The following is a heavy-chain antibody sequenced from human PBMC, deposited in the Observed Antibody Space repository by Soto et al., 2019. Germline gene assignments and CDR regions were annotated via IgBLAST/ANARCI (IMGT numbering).Heavy chain of an antibody. CDR2: INAGNGNT. V-gene: IGHV1-3*01. CDR1: GYAFTSYA. D-gene: IGHD2-15*01. CDR3: ARGGPVVPTLDP. J-gene: IGHJ5*02. Sequence: SVKVSFKASGYAFTSYAMHWVRQAPGQRLEWMGWINAGNGNTKYSQKFQGRVTITRDTSASTAYMELSSLRSEDTAVYYCARGGPVVPTLDPWGQGTLVSVSS.